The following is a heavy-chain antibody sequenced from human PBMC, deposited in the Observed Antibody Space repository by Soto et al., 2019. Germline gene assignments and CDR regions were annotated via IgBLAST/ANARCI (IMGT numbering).Heavy chain of an antibody. CDR1: GYTLTGLS. CDR3: ATDRIYYYGSGIQADYYYGMDV. CDR2: FDPEDGET. J-gene: IGHJ6*02. Sequence: ASVKVSCKVSGYTLTGLSMHWVRQAPGKGLEWMGGFDPEDGETIYAQKFQGRVTMTEDTSTDTAYMELSSLRSEDTAVYYCATDRIYYYGSGIQADYYYGMDVWGQGTTVTVSS. V-gene: IGHV1-24*01. D-gene: IGHD3-10*01.